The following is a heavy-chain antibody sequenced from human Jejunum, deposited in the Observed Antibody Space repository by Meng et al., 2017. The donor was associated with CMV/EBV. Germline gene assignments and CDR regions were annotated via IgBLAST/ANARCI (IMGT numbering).Heavy chain of an antibody. CDR1: SAYA. CDR3: VKDYPMMSLVDYGNVFFDD. CDR2: IDGGGGKI. V-gene: IGHV3-23*01. Sequence: SAYAMSWVRQAPGKGLEWVSGIDGGGGKIYYADSVGGRFTISRDNSKNTLYLQMSSLRAADTAVYYCVKDYPMMSLVDYGNVFFDDWGLGTLVTVSS. D-gene: IGHD4/OR15-4a*01. J-gene: IGHJ4*02.